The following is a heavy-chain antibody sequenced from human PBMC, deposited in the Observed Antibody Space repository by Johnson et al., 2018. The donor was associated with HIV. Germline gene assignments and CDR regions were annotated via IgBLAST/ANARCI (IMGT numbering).Heavy chain of an antibody. Sequence: QVQLVESGGGLVKPGGSLRLSCAASGFTFSDSYMAWIRQAPGKGLEWMAFISYDGSNKYFTDSVRGRFTISRDNSKNTLFLQMNSLRAEDTAVYYCARGDGYRRAFDIWGQGTMFTVSS. CDR2: ISYDGSNK. J-gene: IGHJ3*02. CDR3: ARGDGYRRAFDI. V-gene: IGHV3-30-3*01. CDR1: GFTFSDSY. D-gene: IGHD1-1*01.